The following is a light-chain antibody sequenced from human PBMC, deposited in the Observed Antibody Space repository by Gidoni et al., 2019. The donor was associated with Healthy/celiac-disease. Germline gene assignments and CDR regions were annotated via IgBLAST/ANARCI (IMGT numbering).Light chain of an antibody. CDR1: SSDVGSYNL. V-gene: IGLV2-23*02. J-gene: IGLJ3*02. Sequence: QSPLTKPASVSGAPGQSITISCTGTSSDVGSYNLVSWYQQHPGKAPKLMIYEVSKRPSGVSNRFSGSKSGNTASLTISGLQAEDEADYYCCSYAGSSTGVFGGGTKLTVL. CDR2: EVS. CDR3: CSYAGSSTGV.